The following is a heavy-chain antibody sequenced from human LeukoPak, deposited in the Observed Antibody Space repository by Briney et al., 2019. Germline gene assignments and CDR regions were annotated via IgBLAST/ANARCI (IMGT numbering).Heavy chain of an antibody. CDR1: GFTFRRYW. V-gene: IGHV3-7*02. CDR2: INQEGSEK. J-gene: IGHJ4*02. D-gene: IGHD3-10*01. CDR3: VGLGENY. Sequence: PGGSLRLSCAASGFTFRRYWMSWARQASGKGLEWVANINQEGSEKYYVDSVKGRFTISRDNAKNSLYLQMNSLRAEDTAVYYCVGLGENYWGQGTLVTVSS.